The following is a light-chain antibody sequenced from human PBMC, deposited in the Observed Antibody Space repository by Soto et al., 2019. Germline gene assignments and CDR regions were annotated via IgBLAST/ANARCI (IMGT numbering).Light chain of an antibody. Sequence: QSALTQPPSASGSPGQSVTISCTGTSSDVGAYNYVSWYQQHPGKGPKLMIYEVSKRPSGVPDRFSGSKSGNTASLTVSGLQAEDETDYYCSSYAGSNTYGFGTGTKLTVL. J-gene: IGLJ1*01. CDR3: SSYAGSNTYG. V-gene: IGLV2-8*01. CDR2: EVS. CDR1: SSDVGAYNY.